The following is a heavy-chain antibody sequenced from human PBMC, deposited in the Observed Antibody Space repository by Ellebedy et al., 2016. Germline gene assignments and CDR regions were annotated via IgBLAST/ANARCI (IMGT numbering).Heavy chain of an antibody. J-gene: IGHJ4*02. Sequence: GESLKISXAASGFTFSSYAMSWVRQPPGKGLEWVSAISGSGGSTYYADSVTGRFTIFRDNSKNTLYLQMNSLRAEDTAVYYCAKAPPDYWGQGTLVTVSS. CDR3: AKAPPDY. V-gene: IGHV3-23*01. CDR1: GFTFSSYA. CDR2: ISGSGGST.